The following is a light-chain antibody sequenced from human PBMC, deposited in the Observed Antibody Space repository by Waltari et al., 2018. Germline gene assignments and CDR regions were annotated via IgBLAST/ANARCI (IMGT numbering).Light chain of an antibody. V-gene: IGKV1-39*01. CDR1: QTINTY. CDR3: QQSYSSPRS. Sequence: DILVTQSPSSLSASVGERVNITCRASQTINTYINWFQHKPGKAPKLLIYGASTLQSGVPSRFSGSGLGTVFTLTINNLQPEDVATYHCQQSYSSPRSFGQGTKLEI. J-gene: IGKJ2*03. CDR2: GAS.